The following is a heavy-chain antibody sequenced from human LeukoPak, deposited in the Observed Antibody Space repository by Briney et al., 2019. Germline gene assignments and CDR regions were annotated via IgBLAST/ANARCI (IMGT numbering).Heavy chain of an antibody. CDR3: ARVRFSGSPYYFDS. V-gene: IGHV3-7*03. CDR1: GFTFHTYW. D-gene: IGHD6-25*01. CDR2: IKQDASEQ. J-gene: IGHJ4*02. Sequence: GGSLRLSCAASGFTFHTYWMSWVRQAPGKGLEYVANIKQDASEQYFVDSVKGRFTISRDNVRNSLYLRMNSLRAEDTAVYYCARVRFSGSPYYFDSWGQGTLVTVSS.